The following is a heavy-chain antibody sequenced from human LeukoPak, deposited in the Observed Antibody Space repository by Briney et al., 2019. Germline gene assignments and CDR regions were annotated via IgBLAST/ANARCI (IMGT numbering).Heavy chain of an antibody. D-gene: IGHD4-17*01. CDR3: ARTTGAKFDL. Sequence: PGGSLRLSCAASGFTFSNYWMSWVRQAPGKWLEWVANIKQDGSEKYYVDSVKGRFTISRDNAEKSLYLQMNSLRAEDTAVYYCARTTGAKFDLWSRGTLVSVSS. CDR1: GFTFSNYW. J-gene: IGHJ2*01. CDR2: IKQDGSEK. V-gene: IGHV3-7*01.